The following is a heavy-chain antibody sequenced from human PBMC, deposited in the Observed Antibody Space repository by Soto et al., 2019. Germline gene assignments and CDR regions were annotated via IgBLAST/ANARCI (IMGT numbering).Heavy chain of an antibody. Sequence: PSETLSVTCTVSGGSISSGDYYWMWIRQPPGKGLEWIGYIYYSGSTYYNPSLKSRVTISVDTSKNQFSLKLSSVTAADTAVYYCASSDQARPYYFDYWGQGTLVTV. CDR2: IYYSGST. CDR1: GGSISSGDYY. V-gene: IGHV4-30-4*01. CDR3: ASSDQARPYYFDY. J-gene: IGHJ4*02.